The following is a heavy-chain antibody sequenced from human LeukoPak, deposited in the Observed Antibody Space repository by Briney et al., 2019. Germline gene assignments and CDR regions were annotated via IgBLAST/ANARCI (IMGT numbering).Heavy chain of an antibody. CDR1: GGSFSGYY. D-gene: IGHD5-24*01. CDR3: ARDPIHRDDYNAD. Sequence: PSETLSLTCAVYGGSFSGYYWSWIRQPPGKGLEWIGEINHSGSTNYNPSLKGRVTISIDTSKNRMSLKLISVTAADTAVYYCARDPIHRDDYNADWGQGALVSVSS. V-gene: IGHV4-34*01. J-gene: IGHJ4*02. CDR2: INHSGST.